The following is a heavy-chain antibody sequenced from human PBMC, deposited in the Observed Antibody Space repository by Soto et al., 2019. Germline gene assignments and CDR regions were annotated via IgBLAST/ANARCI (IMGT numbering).Heavy chain of an antibody. J-gene: IGHJ5*02. CDR1: GGSISSYY. V-gene: IGHV4-59*01. Sequence: PSETLSLTCTVSGGSISSYYWSWIRQPPGKGLEWIGYIYYSGSTNYNPSLKSRVTISVDTSKNQFSLKLSSVSAADTAVYYCAGVTEWLRSYNWFDPWGQGTLVTVSS. CDR3: AGVTEWLRSYNWFDP. CDR2: IYYSGST. D-gene: IGHD5-12*01.